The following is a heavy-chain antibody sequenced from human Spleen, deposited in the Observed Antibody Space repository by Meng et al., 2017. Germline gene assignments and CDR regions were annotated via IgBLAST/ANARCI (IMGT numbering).Heavy chain of an antibody. CDR1: GYTFISYY. D-gene: IGHD6-13*01. J-gene: IGHJ4*02. CDR2: INPSGGSR. V-gene: IGHV1-46*01. Sequence: ASVKVSCKASGYTFISYYLHWVRQAPGQGLEWMGVINPSGGSRRYAQKFQGRVTMTRDTYTSTVYMGLSSLRSDDTAVYYWARVHSSSQGMRFDYWGQGTLVTVSS. CDR3: ARVHSSSQGMRFDY.